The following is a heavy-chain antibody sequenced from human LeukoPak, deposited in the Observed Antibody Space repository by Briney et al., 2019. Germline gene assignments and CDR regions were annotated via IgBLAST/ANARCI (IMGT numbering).Heavy chain of an antibody. D-gene: IGHD1-1*01. Sequence: GASVKVSCKASGYTFSSYDINWVRQATGQGPEWMGWMNPNSGNTDYAQKFQGRVTMTRNTSISTAYMELSSLRSEDTAVYYCARGTPTTNAFDIWGQGTMVIVSP. J-gene: IGHJ3*02. CDR2: MNPNSGNT. CDR1: GYTFSSYD. CDR3: ARGTPTTNAFDI. V-gene: IGHV1-8*01.